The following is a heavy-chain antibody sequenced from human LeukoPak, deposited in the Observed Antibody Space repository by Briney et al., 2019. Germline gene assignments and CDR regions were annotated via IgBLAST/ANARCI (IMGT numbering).Heavy chain of an antibody. V-gene: IGHV1-2*04. D-gene: IGHD6-13*01. J-gene: IGHJ4*02. Sequence: ASVKVSCKASGYTFTGYYMHWVRQAPGQGLEWMGWINPNSGGTNYAQKFQGWVTMTRDTSISTAYMELSRLRSDDTAVYYCARTPGYSSSWYIPFFDYWGQGTLVTVSS. CDR2: INPNSGGT. CDR3: ARTPGYSSSWYIPFFDY. CDR1: GYTFTGYY.